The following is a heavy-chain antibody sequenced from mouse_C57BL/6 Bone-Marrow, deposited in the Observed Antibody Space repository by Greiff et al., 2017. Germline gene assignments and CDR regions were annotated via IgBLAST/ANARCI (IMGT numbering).Heavy chain of an antibody. Sequence: EVQGVESGGDLVKPGGSLKLSCAASGFTFSSYGMSWVRQTPDKRLERVATISSGGSYTYYPDSVKGRFTISRDNAKNTLYLQMSSLKSEDTAMYYCARRWLLQFAYWGQGTLVTVSA. CDR1: GFTFSSYG. D-gene: IGHD2-3*01. V-gene: IGHV5-6*01. CDR2: ISSGGSYT. J-gene: IGHJ3*01. CDR3: ARRWLLQFAY.